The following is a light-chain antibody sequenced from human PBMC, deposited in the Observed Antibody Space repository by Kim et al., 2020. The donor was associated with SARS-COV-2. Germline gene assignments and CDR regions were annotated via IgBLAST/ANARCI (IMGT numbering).Light chain of an antibody. Sequence: PGQSVTISCTGTSSDVGGYNYVSWYQQHPGKDPKLMIYDVSKRPSGVPDRFSGSKSGNTASLTISGLQAEDEADYYCCSYAGSWVFGGGTQLTVL. CDR2: DVS. CDR1: SSDVGGYNY. CDR3: CSYAGSWV. V-gene: IGLV2-11*01. J-gene: IGLJ3*02.